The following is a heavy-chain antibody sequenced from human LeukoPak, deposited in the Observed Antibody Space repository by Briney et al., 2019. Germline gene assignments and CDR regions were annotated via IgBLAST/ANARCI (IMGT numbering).Heavy chain of an antibody. Sequence: GGSLRLSCAASGFTFSSYSMNWVRQAPGKGLEWVSSISSSSSYIYYADSVKGRFTISRDNAKNSLYLQMNSLRAEDTAVYYCARDFDGDKNVFDIWGKGTMVTV. D-gene: IGHD4-17*01. J-gene: IGHJ3*02. CDR3: ARDFDGDKNVFDI. V-gene: IGHV3-21*01. CDR1: GFTFSSYS. CDR2: ISSSSSYI.